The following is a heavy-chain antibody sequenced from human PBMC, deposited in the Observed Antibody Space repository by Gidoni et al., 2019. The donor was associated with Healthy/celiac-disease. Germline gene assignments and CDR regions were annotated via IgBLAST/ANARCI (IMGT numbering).Heavy chain of an antibody. V-gene: IGHV3-30*18. J-gene: IGHJ4*02. D-gene: IGHD1-26*01. CDR3: AKGKVGATVVTPVDY. CDR1: CFTFSSYG. CDR2: ISYDGSNK. Sequence: QVQLVESGGGVVQPVRPLRLFCAASCFTFSSYGIIWVRQAPGKGLEWVAVISYDGSNKYYADSVKCRFTISRDNSKNTLYLQMNSLRAEDTAVYYCAKGKVGATVVTPVDYWGQGTLVTVSS.